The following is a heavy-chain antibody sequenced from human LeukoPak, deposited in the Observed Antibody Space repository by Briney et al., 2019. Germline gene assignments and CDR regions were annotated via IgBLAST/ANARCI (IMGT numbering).Heavy chain of an antibody. D-gene: IGHD4-17*01. V-gene: IGHV4-59*01. J-gene: IGHJ3*02. Sequence: PSETLSLTCTVSGGSISSYYWSWIRQPPGKGLEWIGYIYYSGSTNYNPSLKSLVTISVDTSKNQFSLKLSSVTAAGTAVYYCARGKVTTSAFDIWGQGTMVTVSS. CDR1: GGSISSYY. CDR3: ARGKVTTSAFDI. CDR2: IYYSGST.